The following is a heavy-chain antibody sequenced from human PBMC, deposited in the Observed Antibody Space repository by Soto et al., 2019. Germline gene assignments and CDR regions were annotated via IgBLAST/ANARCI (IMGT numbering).Heavy chain of an antibody. J-gene: IGHJ4*02. CDR1: GFTFSNDD. CDR2: ITAGGFNT. D-gene: IGHD5-12*01. V-gene: IGHV3-23*01. CDR3: AKNIGGFSGYANFDY. Sequence: EVQLLESGGDLVQPGGSLRLSCVASGFTFSNDDLSWVRQASGKGLEWVSAITAGGFNTYYADSVKGRFTISRDNSKNPLYLQMNSLRAEDTAVYYCAKNIGGFSGYANFDYWGQGNLVTVSS.